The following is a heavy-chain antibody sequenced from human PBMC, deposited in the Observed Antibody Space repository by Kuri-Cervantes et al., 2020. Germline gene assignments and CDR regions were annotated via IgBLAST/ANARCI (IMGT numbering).Heavy chain of an antibody. V-gene: IGHV3-30*03. CDR1: GFTFSSYG. CDR2: ISYDGSNK. CDR3: AGDHQSGRAAAGFGQRGLYYYYYMDV. D-gene: IGHD6-13*01. Sequence: GESLKISCAASGFTFSSYGMHWVRQAPGKGLEWVAVISYDGSNKYYADSVKGRFTISRDNSKNTLYLQMNSLRAEDTAVYYCAGDHQSGRAAAGFGQRGLYYYYYMDVWGKGTTVTVSS. J-gene: IGHJ6*03.